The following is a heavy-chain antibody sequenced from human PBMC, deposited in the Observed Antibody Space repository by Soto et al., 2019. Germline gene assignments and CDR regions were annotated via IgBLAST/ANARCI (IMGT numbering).Heavy chain of an antibody. Sequence: ASVKVSCKASGYTFTSYAMHWVRQAPGQRLEWMGWINAGNGNTKYSQKFQGRVTITRDTSASTAYMELSSLRSEDTSVYYWARDSIGPAMSWFDPWGQGTLVTVSS. V-gene: IGHV1-3*01. CDR2: INAGNGNT. CDR1: GYTFTSYA. J-gene: IGHJ5*02. CDR3: ARDSIGPAMSWFDP.